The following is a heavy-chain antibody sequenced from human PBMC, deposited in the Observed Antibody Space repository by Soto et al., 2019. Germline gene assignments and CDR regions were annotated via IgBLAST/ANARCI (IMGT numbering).Heavy chain of an antibody. CDR1: GYSFSTYD. CDR2: GNLKSGNT. J-gene: IGHJ5*02. CDR3: ARPYCDSTSCYTDWFDP. D-gene: IGHD2-2*02. V-gene: IGHV1-8*01. Sequence: QVQLVQSGAEVKKPGASVKVSCKASGYSFSTYDINWVRQAAGQGLEWMGWGNLKSGNTDYAQSFRGRVPMTSSTSIIKSYMELSALTPEDTAVYYCARPYCDSTSCYTDWFDPWGQGTLLTVSS.